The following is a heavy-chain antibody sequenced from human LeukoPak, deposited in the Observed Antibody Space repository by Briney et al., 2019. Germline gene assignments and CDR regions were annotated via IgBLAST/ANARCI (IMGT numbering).Heavy chain of an antibody. CDR2: ISATGGTT. Sequence: GGSLRLSCAASGFTFSTYAVSWVRQAPGKGLEWVSAISATGGTTYYADSVKGRFTISRDNSKNTLYQQLNSLRAEDTAIYYCAKGKVTAFLDWFDPWGQGTLVTVSS. J-gene: IGHJ5*02. V-gene: IGHV3-23*01. CDR1: GFTFSTYA. D-gene: IGHD2-21*02. CDR3: AKGKVTAFLDWFDP.